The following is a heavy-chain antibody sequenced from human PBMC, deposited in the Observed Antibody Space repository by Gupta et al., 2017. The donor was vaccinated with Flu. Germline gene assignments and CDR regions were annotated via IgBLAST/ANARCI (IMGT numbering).Heavy chain of an antibody. CDR3: ARFGTGYNYGRLY. Sequence: FRSYAMSWVRQSPGKGLEWVSEISGRGDSTDYADSVKGRFTTSRDNSNDTVFLQMNSLRVEDTAVYYCARFGTGYNYGRLYWGQGIQVTVSS. V-gene: IGHV3-23*01. D-gene: IGHD3-9*01. CDR1: FRSYA. CDR2: ISGRGDST. J-gene: IGHJ4*02.